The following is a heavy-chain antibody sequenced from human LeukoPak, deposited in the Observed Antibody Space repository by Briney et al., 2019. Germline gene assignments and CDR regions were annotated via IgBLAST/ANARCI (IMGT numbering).Heavy chain of an antibody. D-gene: IGHD6-19*01. CDR3: TRVHKTSGWSDYYYGMDV. Sequence: PGGSLRLSCTASGFTFGDDAVSWVRQAPGKGLEWISFIRSKAYGGTTEYAASVKGRFTISRDDSKSIAYLQMNSLKIEDPAFYYCTRVHKTSGWSDYYYGMDVWAKGPRSPSP. J-gene: IGHJ6*02. CDR1: GFTFGDDA. V-gene: IGHV3-49*04. CDR2: IRSKAYGGTT.